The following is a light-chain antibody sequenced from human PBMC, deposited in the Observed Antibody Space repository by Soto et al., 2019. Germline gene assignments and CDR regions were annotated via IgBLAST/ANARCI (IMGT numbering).Light chain of an antibody. CDR2: GAS. CDR1: QGVSSN. V-gene: IGKV3-15*01. J-gene: IGKJ1*01. CDR3: QQYNNWPRT. Sequence: EIVITQSPATLSVSPGERATLSCRASQGVSSNLAWFQQKPGQAPRLLIYGASTRATGIPARFSGSGSGTEFTLTVSSLQSEDFAVYYCQQYNNWPRTFGQGTKVEVK.